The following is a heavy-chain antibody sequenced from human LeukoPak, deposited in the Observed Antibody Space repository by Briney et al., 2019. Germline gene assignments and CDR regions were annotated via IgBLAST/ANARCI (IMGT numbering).Heavy chain of an antibody. CDR2: ISYDGSNK. CDR3: AKDRIDEGYFDY. D-gene: IGHD2/OR15-2a*01. V-gene: IGHV3-30*18. J-gene: IGHJ4*02. CDR1: GFTFSRYG. Sequence: GGSLRLSCAASGFTFSRYGMHWGRQAPGKGLEWVAVISYDGSNKYYADSLKGRFTISRDNSKNTLYLQMNSLRAEDTAVYYCAKDRIDEGYFDYWGQGTLVTVSS.